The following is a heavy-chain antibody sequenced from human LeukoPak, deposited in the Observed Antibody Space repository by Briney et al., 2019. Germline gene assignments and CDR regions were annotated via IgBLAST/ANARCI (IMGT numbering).Heavy chain of an antibody. V-gene: IGHV3-74*01. Sequence: GGSLRVSCAASGFTFSSYWMHWVRQAPGKGLVWVSRINSDGSITTYADSVKGRFTISRDNTKNTLYLQMNSLRAEDTAVYFCARELERRPYNFDYWGQGTPVTVSS. CDR1: GFTFSSYW. D-gene: IGHD1-1*01. CDR2: INSDGSIT. J-gene: IGHJ4*02. CDR3: ARELERRPYNFDY.